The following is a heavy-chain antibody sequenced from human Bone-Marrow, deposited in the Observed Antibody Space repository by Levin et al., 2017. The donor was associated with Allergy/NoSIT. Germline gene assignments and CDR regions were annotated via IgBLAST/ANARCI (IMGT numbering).Heavy chain of an antibody. D-gene: IGHD4-23*01. V-gene: IGHV1-8*01. Sequence: GESLKISCKASGYAFTIYEINWVRQVTGQGLEWMGWINLDNGNTGYAQKFQGRVTMTRDTSTSTAYLEVSILRSEDTAVYYCARVRTMGNYYLDYWGQGTLVTVSS. J-gene: IGHJ4*02. CDR3: ARVRTMGNYYLDY. CDR1: GYAFTIYE. CDR2: INLDNGNT.